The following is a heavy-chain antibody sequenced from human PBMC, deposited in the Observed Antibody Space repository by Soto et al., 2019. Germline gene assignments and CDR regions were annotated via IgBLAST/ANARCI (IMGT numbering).Heavy chain of an antibody. V-gene: IGHV1-3*01. J-gene: IGHJ4*02. D-gene: IGHD2-15*01. CDR2: INAGNGNT. CDR3: ATALGSWYGGVFGY. CDR1: GYTFTSYA. Sequence: ASVKVSCKASGYTFTSYAMHWVRQAPGQRLEWMGWINAGNGNTKYSQKFQGRVTITRDTSASTAYMELSSLRSEDTAVYYCATALGSWYGGVFGYWGQGTLVTVSS.